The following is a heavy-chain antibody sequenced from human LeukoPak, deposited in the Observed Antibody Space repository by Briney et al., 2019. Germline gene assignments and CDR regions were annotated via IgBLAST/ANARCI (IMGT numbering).Heavy chain of an antibody. CDR1: GGSISSYY. Sequence: SETLSLTCTVSGGSISSYYWSWIRQPPGKGLEWIGYIYYSGSTNYNPSLKSRVTISVDTSKNQFSLKLSSVTAADTAVYYCARASIVVVVAATHPDAFDIWGQGTMVTVSS. CDR2: IYYSGST. J-gene: IGHJ3*02. D-gene: IGHD2-15*01. CDR3: ARASIVVVVAATHPDAFDI. V-gene: IGHV4-59*01.